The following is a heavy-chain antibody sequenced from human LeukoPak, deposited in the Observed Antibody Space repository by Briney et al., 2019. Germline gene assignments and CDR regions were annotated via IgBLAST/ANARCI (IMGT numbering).Heavy chain of an antibody. CDR3: ARDRNGVATGGIDL. CDR2: ISTSSNYI. V-gene: IGHV3-21*01. J-gene: IGHJ4*02. CDR1: EFTFSSYS. Sequence: PGGSLRLSCVASEFTFSSYSLNWVRQAPGKGLEWVSSISTSSNYIYYAGSVQGRFTISRDNARNSLYLQMNSLRAEDTAVYYCARDRNGVATGGIDLWGQGALVTVSS. D-gene: IGHD5-12*01.